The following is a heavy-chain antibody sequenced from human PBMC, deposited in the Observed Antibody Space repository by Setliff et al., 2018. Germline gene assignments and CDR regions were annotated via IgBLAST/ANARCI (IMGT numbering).Heavy chain of an antibody. Sequence: SETLSLTCTVAGGSISSSNWWTWVRQPPGKGLEWIGEINHSGSINYNTSLKSRVTMSVDKSKNQFSLKLTSVTAADTAVYYCARGLEGEDYFYYMDVWGKGNTVTVSS. D-gene: IGHD3-16*01. CDR2: INHSGSI. J-gene: IGHJ6*03. CDR1: GGSISSSNW. V-gene: IGHV4-4*02. CDR3: ARGLEGEDYFYYMDV.